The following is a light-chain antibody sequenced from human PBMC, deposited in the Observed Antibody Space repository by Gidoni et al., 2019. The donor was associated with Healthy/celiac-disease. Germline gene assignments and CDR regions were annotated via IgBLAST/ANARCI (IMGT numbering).Light chain of an antibody. CDR2: DAS. V-gene: IGKV3-11*01. Sequence: EIVLTQSPATLSLSPGERATLSCRASQSVSSYLAWYQQKPQAPRLLIYDASNRATGIPARFSGSGSGTDFTLTISSLEPEDFAVYYCQQRSNWPPTFXPXTKVDIK. J-gene: IGKJ3*01. CDR3: QQRSNWPPT. CDR1: QSVSSY.